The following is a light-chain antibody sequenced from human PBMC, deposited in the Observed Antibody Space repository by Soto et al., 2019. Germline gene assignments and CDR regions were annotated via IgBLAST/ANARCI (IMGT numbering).Light chain of an antibody. CDR2: DVS. CDR1: SSDIGRYNY. Sequence: QSVLTQPASGSGSPRQSITISCTGTSSDIGRYNYVSWYQQYPGKAPKFMIYDVSNRPSGVSNRFSGSKSGNTASLTISGLQAEDEADYYCSSYISSSTYVFGTGTKVTVL. J-gene: IGLJ1*01. CDR3: SSYISSSTYV. V-gene: IGLV2-14*01.